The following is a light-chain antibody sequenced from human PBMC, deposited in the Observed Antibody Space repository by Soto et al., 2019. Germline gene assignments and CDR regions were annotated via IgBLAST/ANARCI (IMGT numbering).Light chain of an antibody. CDR1: QSVSSSY. V-gene: IGKV3-20*01. Sequence: EIVMTQYPATLSLSPGGRATLSCRASQSVSSSYLAWYQQKPGQAPRLLIYDASTRATGIPDRFSGSGSGTDFTFTISRLEPEDFAVYYCQQYGSSPRTFGQGTKVDIK. CDR2: DAS. J-gene: IGKJ1*01. CDR3: QQYGSSPRT.